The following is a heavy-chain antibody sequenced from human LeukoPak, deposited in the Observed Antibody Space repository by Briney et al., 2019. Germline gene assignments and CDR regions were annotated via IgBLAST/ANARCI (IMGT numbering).Heavy chain of an antibody. J-gene: IGHJ5*02. CDR2: IYYSATSYYSGPS. D-gene: IGHD3-10*01. CDR3: ARQEGSTGEYNWFDP. V-gene: IGHV4-39*01. Sequence: NPSETLSLTCTVSGGSISSSDYYWGWIRQPPGKGLEWIGTIYYSATSYYSGPSYFNPSLKSRVTISVDTPKNQFSLKLSSVTAADTALYYCARQEGSTGEYNWFDPWGQGTLVTVSS. CDR1: GGSISSSDYY.